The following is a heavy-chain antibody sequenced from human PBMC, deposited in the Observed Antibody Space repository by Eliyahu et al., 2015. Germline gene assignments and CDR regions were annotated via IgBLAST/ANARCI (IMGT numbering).Heavy chain of an antibody. J-gene: IGHJ2*01. CDR2: ISSSSSYI. D-gene: IGHD3-22*01. CDR1: GFPFSSXS. Sequence: EVQLVESGGGLVKPGGSLRLSCAASGFPFSSXSXNWVRQAPGKGLEWVSSISSSSSYIYYADSVKGRFTISRDNAKNSLYLQMNSLRAEDTAVYYCARELYYDSSGYPPWYFDLWGRGTLVTVSS. CDR3: ARELYYDSSGYPPWYFDL. V-gene: IGHV3-21*01.